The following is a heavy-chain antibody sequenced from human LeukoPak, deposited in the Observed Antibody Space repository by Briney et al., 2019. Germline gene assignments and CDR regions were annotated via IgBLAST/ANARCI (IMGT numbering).Heavy chain of an antibody. CDR1: GYSFTSYW. J-gene: IGHJ4*02. Sequence: GESLKISCKGSGYSFTSYWIGWVRQMPGKGLEWMGIIYPGDSDTRYSPFFQGQVTISADKSISTAYLQWSSLKASDTVMYYCARRRCSGGSCYSFGTIDYWGQGTLVTVSS. V-gene: IGHV5-51*01. D-gene: IGHD2-15*01. CDR2: IYPGDSDT. CDR3: ARRRCSGGSCYSFGTIDY.